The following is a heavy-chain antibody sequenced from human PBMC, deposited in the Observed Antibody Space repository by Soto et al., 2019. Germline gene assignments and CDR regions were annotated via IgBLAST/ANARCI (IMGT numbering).Heavy chain of an antibody. Sequence: GGSLRLSCAASGFTFSSYSMNWVRQAPGKGLEWVSYISSSSSTIYYADSVKGRFTISRDNAKNSLYLQMNSLRAEDTAVYYCAREGYDFWSGYYGGLYYMDVWGKGTTGTVSS. CDR1: GFTFSSYS. J-gene: IGHJ6*03. CDR3: AREGYDFWSGYYGGLYYMDV. D-gene: IGHD3-3*01. CDR2: ISSSSSTI. V-gene: IGHV3-48*01.